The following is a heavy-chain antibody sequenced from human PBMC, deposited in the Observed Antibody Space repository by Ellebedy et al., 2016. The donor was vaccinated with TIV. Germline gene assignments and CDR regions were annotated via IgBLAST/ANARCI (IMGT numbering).Heavy chain of an antibody. CDR2: IRNDGNNA. J-gene: IGHJ4*02. Sequence: GESLKISCAASGFTFSSYGMHWVRQAPGTGLEWVAAIRNDGNNAYYADSVKGRFTISNENSKNTLYLQMNSMRAEDTALYYCTNSDLYSSGWLFESWGQGSLVTVSS. V-gene: IGHV3-30*02. CDR1: GFTFSSYG. D-gene: IGHD6-19*01. CDR3: TNSDLYSSGWLFES.